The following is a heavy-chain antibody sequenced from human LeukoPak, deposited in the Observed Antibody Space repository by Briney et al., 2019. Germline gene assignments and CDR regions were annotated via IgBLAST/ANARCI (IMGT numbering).Heavy chain of an antibody. D-gene: IGHD5-24*01. Sequence: SETLSLTCTVSGYSISSGYYWGWIRQPPGKGLEWIGSIYHSGSTYYNPSLKSRVTISVDKSKNQFSLKLSSVTAADTAVYYCAREGYSHWYFDLWGRGTLVTVSS. CDR2: IYHSGST. CDR1: GYSISSGYY. CDR3: AREGYSHWYFDL. J-gene: IGHJ2*01. V-gene: IGHV4-38-2*02.